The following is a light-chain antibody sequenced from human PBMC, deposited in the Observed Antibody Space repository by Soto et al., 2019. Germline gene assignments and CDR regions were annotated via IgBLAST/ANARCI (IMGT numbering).Light chain of an antibody. CDR2: EVS. CDR1: SSDVGGYNY. V-gene: IGLV2-14*01. CDR3: SSSTSSDTLL. Sequence: QSALTQPASVSGSPGQSITISCTGTSSDVGGYNYVSWYQQHPGKAPKLMIYEVSNRPSGVSNRFSGSKSGNTASLTISGLQAEDEADYYCSSSTSSDTLLFGGWTKVTVL. J-gene: IGLJ2*01.